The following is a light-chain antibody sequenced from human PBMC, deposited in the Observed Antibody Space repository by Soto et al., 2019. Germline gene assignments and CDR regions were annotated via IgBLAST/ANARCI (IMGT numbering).Light chain of an antibody. CDR2: AAS. CDR1: QGISSW. V-gene: IGKV1-12*01. CDR3: QQFHSYPRT. Sequence: DIQMTQSPSSVSASVGDRVTITCRASQGISSWLAWYQQKPGKAPNLLIYAASTLQSGVPSRFSGSGSGTDFTLTISCLQSEDFATYYCQQFHSYPRTFGQGTKVDIK. J-gene: IGKJ1*01.